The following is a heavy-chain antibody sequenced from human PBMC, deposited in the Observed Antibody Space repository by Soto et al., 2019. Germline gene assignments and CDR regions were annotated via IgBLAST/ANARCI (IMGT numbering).Heavy chain of an antibody. J-gene: IGHJ3*02. Sequence: LRLSCSASGFTFGIYAMIWVRQAPGKGLEWVGFIRSEPYGGTTENAASVKGRFTISRDDSKSIAYLQMNSLKTEDTALYYCTRGPGNLDAFDIWGQGTMVTVSS. CDR1: GFTFGIYA. CDR2: IRSEPYGGTT. V-gene: IGHV3-49*04. CDR3: TRGPGNLDAFDI. D-gene: IGHD1-1*01.